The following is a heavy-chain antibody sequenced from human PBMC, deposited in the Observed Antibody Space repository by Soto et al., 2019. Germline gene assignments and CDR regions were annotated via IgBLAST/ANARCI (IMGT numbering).Heavy chain of an antibody. CDR3: ARVLTGTYYYYMDV. J-gene: IGHJ6*03. D-gene: IGHD1-7*01. CDR1: GGSVSSSY. V-gene: IGHV4-59*02. Sequence: QVQLQESGPGLVKPSETLSLTCTVSGGSVSSSYWSFIRQPPGEGLEWIGYINYNGGTNYKPSLKSRVTISVDTSRNQFSLKMRSVTAADTAVYYCARVLTGTYYYYMDVWGKGTTVTVSS. CDR2: INYNGGT.